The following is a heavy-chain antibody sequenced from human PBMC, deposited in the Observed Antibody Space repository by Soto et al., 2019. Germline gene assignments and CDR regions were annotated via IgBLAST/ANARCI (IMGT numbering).Heavy chain of an antibody. CDR3: ARDQGYSYARPYYYYYMDV. Sequence: GASVKVSCKASGGTFSSYTISWVRQAPGQGLEWMGRIIPILGIANYAQKFQGRVTITADKSTSTAYMELSSLRSEDTAVYYCARDQGYSYARPYYYYYMDVWGKGTTVTVSS. D-gene: IGHD5-18*01. V-gene: IGHV1-69*04. CDR2: IIPILGIA. J-gene: IGHJ6*03. CDR1: GGTFSSYT.